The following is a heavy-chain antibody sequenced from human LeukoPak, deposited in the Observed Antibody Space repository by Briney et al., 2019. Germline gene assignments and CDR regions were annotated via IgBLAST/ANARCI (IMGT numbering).Heavy chain of an antibody. V-gene: IGHV1-69*05. D-gene: IGHD6-19*01. J-gene: IGHJ3*02. CDR3: ARDRVAVAGPDAFDI. CDR2: IIPIFGTA. Sequence: SVKVSCKASGGTFSSYAISWVRQAPGQGLEWTGGIIPIFGTANYAQKFQGRVTITTDESTSTAYMELSSLRSEDTAVYYCARDRVAVAGPDAFDIWGQGTMVTVSS. CDR1: GGTFSSYA.